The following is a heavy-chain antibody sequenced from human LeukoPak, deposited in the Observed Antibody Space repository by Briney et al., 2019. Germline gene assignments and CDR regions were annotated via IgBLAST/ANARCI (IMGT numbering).Heavy chain of an antibody. Sequence: SETLSLTCTVSGASISSHYWSWIRQPPGKGLEWMGYIFHSGSTNSNPSLKSCVTISLDTSKNQFSLKLSSVTAADTAVYYCASYTSGWYEPFDYWGQGILVTVSS. CDR3: ASYTSGWYEPFDY. CDR2: IFHSGST. D-gene: IGHD6-19*01. V-gene: IGHV4-59*11. CDR1: GASISSHY. J-gene: IGHJ4*02.